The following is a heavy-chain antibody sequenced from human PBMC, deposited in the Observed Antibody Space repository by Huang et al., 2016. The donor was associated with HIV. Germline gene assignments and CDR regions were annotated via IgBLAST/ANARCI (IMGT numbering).Heavy chain of an antibody. J-gene: IGHJ4*02. Sequence: QLQLQESGPGLVKPSETLSLTCTVSGGSISSSSYYWGWIRQPPGKGLEWIGSIYYSGRTYYTPSLKSRVTISVDTSKNQFSLKLSSVTAADTAVYYCARHKGSSPFYFDYWGQGTLVTVSS. CDR1: GGSISSSSYY. D-gene: IGHD1-26*01. CDR3: ARHKGSSPFYFDY. V-gene: IGHV4-39*01. CDR2: IYYSGRT.